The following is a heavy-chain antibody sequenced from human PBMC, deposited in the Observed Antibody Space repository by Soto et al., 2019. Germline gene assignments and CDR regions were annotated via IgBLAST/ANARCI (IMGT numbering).Heavy chain of an antibody. Sequence: QVQLVESGGGVVQPGRSLRLSCAASGFTFSSYAMHWVRQAPGKGLEWVAVISYDGRNKYYADSVKGRFTISRDNSKNTLYLQMNSLRAEDTAVYYCARDEAAVAGHYYGMDVWGQGTTVTVSS. J-gene: IGHJ6*02. CDR2: ISYDGRNK. CDR3: ARDEAAVAGHYYGMDV. CDR1: GFTFSSYA. V-gene: IGHV3-30*04. D-gene: IGHD6-19*01.